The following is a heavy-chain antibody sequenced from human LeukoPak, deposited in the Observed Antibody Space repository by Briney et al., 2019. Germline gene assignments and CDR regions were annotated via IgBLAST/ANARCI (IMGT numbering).Heavy chain of an antibody. J-gene: IGHJ4*02. V-gene: IGHV7-4-1*02. CDR1: GYIFTSHA. CDR3: ARDGQWPLTA. CDR2: INTNTGNP. D-gene: IGHD6-19*01. Sequence: ASVKVSCKASGYIFTSHAMNWVRQAPGQGLEWMGWINTNTGNPTYVQGFTGRFVFSLDTSVSTAYLQISSLKAEDTAVYYCARDGQWPLTAWGQGTLVTVSS.